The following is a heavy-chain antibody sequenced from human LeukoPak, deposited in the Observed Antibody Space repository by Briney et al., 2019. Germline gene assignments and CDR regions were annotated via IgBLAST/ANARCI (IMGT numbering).Heavy chain of an antibody. D-gene: IGHD3-10*01. V-gene: IGHV4-39*07. CDR1: GGSISSSSYY. CDR3: ARGGYYGSGNDFRFDP. J-gene: IGHJ5*02. CDR2: IYYSGST. Sequence: SETLCLTCTVSGGSISSSSYYWGWIRQPPGKGLEWIGSIYYSGSTNYKASLKSRVTISVDTSKNQFSLKVNSVTAADTAVYYCARGGYYGSGNDFRFDPWGQGTLVTVSS.